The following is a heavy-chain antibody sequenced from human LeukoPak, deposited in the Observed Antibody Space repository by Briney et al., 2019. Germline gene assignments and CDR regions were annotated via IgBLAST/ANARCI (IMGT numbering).Heavy chain of an antibody. CDR2: IYHSGDT. Sequence: PSETLSLTCAVFGYSISSGYYWVWIRQPPGKGLEWIGSIYHSGDTYYNPSLKSRVTISVDMSENQFSLNLSSVTAADTAVYYCARGGCTGGACYLSWFDPWGQGTLVSV. CDR3: ARGGCTGGACYLSWFDP. D-gene: IGHD2-8*02. J-gene: IGHJ5*02. V-gene: IGHV4-38-2*01. CDR1: GYSISSGYY.